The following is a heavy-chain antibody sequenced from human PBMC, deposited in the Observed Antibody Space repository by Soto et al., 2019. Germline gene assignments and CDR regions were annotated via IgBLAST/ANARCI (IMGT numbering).Heavy chain of an antibody. CDR2: ISSGGSSI. J-gene: IGHJ4*02. CDR1: GFTFSSYE. V-gene: IGHV3-48*03. D-gene: IGHD5-18*01. Sequence: EVQLVESGGGLVQPGGSLRLSCAASGFTFSSYEMNWVRQAPGKGLDWVSYISSGGSSIHYADSVKGRFTISRDNAKNSLYLQMNSLRVEDTAVYYCARDRWADTATIFDYWGQGTLVTVSS. CDR3: ARDRWADTATIFDY.